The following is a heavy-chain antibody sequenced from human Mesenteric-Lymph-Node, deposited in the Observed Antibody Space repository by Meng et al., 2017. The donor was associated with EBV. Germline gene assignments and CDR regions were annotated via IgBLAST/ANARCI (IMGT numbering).Heavy chain of an antibody. J-gene: IGHJ2*01. CDR1: GDSVSSSSAA. V-gene: IGHV6-1*01. CDR3: ARGATSVFDL. CDR2: TYYRSKWYN. Sequence: QVQVQQSGPGLVKPSXXXXPXXVSSGDSVSSSSAAWTWIRQSPSRGLEWLGRTYYRSKWYNDYAVFVKSRITINPDTSKNQFSLQLNSVTPEDTAVYYCARGATSVFDLWGRGTLVTVSS.